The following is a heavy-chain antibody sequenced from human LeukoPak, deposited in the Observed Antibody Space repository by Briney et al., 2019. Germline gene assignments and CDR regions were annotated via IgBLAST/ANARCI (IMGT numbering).Heavy chain of an antibody. D-gene: IGHD5-18*01. CDR1: GYTFTSYG. CDR2: ISAYNGNT. CDR3: ARGNGHTAMVLPGDY. Sequence: ASVKVSCKASGYTFTSYGITWVRQAPGQGLEWMGWISAYNGNTNYAQKLQGRVTMTTDTSTSTAYMELRSLRSDDTAVYYCARGNGHTAMVLPGDYWGQGTLITVSS. J-gene: IGHJ4*02. V-gene: IGHV1-18*04.